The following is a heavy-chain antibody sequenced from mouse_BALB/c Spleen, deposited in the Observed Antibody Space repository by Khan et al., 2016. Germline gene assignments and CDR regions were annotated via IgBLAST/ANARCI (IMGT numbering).Heavy chain of an antibody. D-gene: IGHD3-1*01. Sequence: QVRLQQPGAELVKPGTSVRLSCKASGYTFTSYYMYWVKQRPGQGLEWIGEINPSNGGTNFNENFKNKATLTVDKSSTTAYMQLRSLTSEDSAVYWFPRQLFAYWRQGTLVTVSA. CDR2: INPSNGGT. V-gene: IGHV1S81*02. CDR1: GYTFTSYY. J-gene: IGHJ3*01. CDR3: PRQLFAY.